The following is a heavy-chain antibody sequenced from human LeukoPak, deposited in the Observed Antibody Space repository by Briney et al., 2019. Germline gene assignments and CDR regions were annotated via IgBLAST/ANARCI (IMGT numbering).Heavy chain of an antibody. Sequence: GGSLRLSCAATGFTFSSYAMSWLRQAPGKGVEWVSAISGSGGSTYYADSVKGRFTISRDNSKNTLYLQMNSLRAEDTAVYYCTKGTIWLPFDYWGQGTLVTVSS. CDR1: GFTFSSYA. CDR3: TKGTIWLPFDY. CDR2: ISGSGGST. J-gene: IGHJ4*02. D-gene: IGHD5-18*01. V-gene: IGHV3-23*01.